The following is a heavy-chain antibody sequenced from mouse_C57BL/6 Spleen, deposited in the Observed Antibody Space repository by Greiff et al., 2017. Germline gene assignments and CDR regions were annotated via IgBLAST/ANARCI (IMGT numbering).Heavy chain of an antibody. Sequence: VQLQQSGPELVKPGASVKISCKASGYTFTDYYMNWVKQSHGKSLEWIGDINPNNGGTSYNQKFKGKATLTVDKSSSTAYMELRSLTSEDSAVYYCARSPYYGSSYYWYFDVWGTGTTVTVSS. CDR2: INPNNGGT. V-gene: IGHV1-26*01. CDR1: GYTFTDYY. CDR3: ARSPYYGSSYYWYFDV. D-gene: IGHD1-1*01. J-gene: IGHJ1*03.